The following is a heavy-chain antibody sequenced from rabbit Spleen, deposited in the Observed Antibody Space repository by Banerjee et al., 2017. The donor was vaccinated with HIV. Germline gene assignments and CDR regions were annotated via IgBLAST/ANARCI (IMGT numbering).Heavy chain of an antibody. V-gene: IGHV1S45*01. Sequence: QEQLEESGGDLVKPGASLTLTCTASGLSFSSSDWICWVRQAPGKGLEWIGCINIYTGGSAWYASWAKGRFTISKTSSTTVTLQMTSLTAADTATYFCARDAGSYDYIDVYFDLWGQGTLVTVS. CDR1: GLSFSSSDW. CDR3: ARDAGSYDYIDVYFDL. D-gene: IGHD8-1*01. CDR2: INIYTGGSA. J-gene: IGHJ4*01.